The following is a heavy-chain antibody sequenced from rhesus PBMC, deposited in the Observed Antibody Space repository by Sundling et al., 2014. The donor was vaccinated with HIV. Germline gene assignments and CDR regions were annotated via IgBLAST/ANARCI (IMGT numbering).Heavy chain of an antibody. CDR3: ARVIFTSSGNY. J-gene: IGHJ4*01. CDR1: GDSISNNYY. Sequence: QVQLQESGPGLVKPSETLSLTCVVSGDSISNNYYWNWIRQPPGKGLEWIANIYGSNGNTFFNPSLKRRVTISKDTSKNQFSLSLRSVTAADTAVYYCARVIFTSSGNYWGQGVLVTVSS. V-gene: IGHV4S9*01. CDR2: IYGSNGNT. D-gene: IGHD2-27*01.